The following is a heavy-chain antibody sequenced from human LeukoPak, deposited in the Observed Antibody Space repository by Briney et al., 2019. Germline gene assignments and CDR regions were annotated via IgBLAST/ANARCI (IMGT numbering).Heavy chain of an antibody. CDR3: ARDRGYYDSSGYYPLLDY. J-gene: IGHJ4*02. CDR1: GYTFTGYY. Sequence: ASVKVSCKASGYTFTGYYMHWVRQAPGQGPEWMGWINPNSGGTNYAQKFQGRVTMTRDTSISTAYMELSRLRSDDTAVYYCARDRGYYDSSGYYPLLDYWGQGTLVTVSS. CDR2: INPNSGGT. V-gene: IGHV1-2*02. D-gene: IGHD3-22*01.